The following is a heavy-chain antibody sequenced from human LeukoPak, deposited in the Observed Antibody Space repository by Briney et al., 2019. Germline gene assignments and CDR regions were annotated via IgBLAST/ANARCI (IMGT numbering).Heavy chain of an antibody. J-gene: IGHJ4*02. Sequence: PSETLSLTCTVSGGSISSGNYYWTWIRQPAGKGLEWIGRIHTSGSTKYNPSLKSRVTMSVDTSKNQFSLKLSAVTAADTAVYYCARVICSGGSCRFDYWGQGTLVTVSS. D-gene: IGHD2-15*01. V-gene: IGHV4-61*02. CDR2: IHTSGST. CDR3: ARVICSGGSCRFDY. CDR1: GGSISSGNYY.